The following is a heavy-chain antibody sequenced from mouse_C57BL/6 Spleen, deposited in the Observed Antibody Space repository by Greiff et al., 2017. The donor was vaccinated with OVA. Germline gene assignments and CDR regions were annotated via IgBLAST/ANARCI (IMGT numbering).Heavy chain of an antibody. Sequence: ESGPGLVKPSQSLSLTCSVTGYSITSGYYWNWIRQFPGNKLEWMGYISYDGSNNYNPSLKNRISITRDTSKNQFFLKLNSVTTEDTATYYCARYDYDGDAMDYWGQGTSVTVSS. CDR2: ISYDGSN. CDR3: ARYDYDGDAMDY. CDR1: GYSITSGYY. J-gene: IGHJ4*01. D-gene: IGHD2-4*01. V-gene: IGHV3-6*01.